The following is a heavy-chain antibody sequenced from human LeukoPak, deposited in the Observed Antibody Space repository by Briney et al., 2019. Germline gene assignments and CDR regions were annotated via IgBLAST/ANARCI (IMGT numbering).Heavy chain of an antibody. J-gene: IGHJ2*01. D-gene: IGHD3-22*01. Sequence: GASVKVSCKASGYTFTSYDINWVRQATGQGLEWMGWMNPNSGNTGYAQKFQVRVTMTRNTSISTAYMELSSLRSEDTAVYHCARSLTYYYDSSGYSKGYFDLWGRGTLVTVSS. V-gene: IGHV1-8*01. CDR2: MNPNSGNT. CDR3: ARSLTYYYDSSGYSKGYFDL. CDR1: GYTFTSYD.